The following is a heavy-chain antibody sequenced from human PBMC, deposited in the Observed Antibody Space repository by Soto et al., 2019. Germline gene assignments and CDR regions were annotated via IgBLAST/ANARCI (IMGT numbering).Heavy chain of an antibody. Sequence: GASVKVSCEACGYRFTGNYMHWVRQDPGQGLEWMGWINPNSGGTNYAQKFQGWVTMTRDTSISTAYMELSRLRSDDTAVYYCAREPLGSGNYYYGMDVWGQGTTVTVSS. J-gene: IGHJ6*02. CDR3: AREPLGSGNYYYGMDV. V-gene: IGHV1-2*04. CDR1: GYRFTGNY. CDR2: INPNSGGT. D-gene: IGHD1-26*01.